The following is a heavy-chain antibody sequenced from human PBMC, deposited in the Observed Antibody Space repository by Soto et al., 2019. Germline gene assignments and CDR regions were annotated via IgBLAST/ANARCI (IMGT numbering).Heavy chain of an antibody. CDR1: GFTFSSYA. J-gene: IGHJ4*02. CDR2: ISGSGCST. Sequence: PGGSLRLSCAASGFTFSSYAMSWVRQAPGKGLEWVSAISGSGCSTYYADSVKGRFTISRDNSKNTLYLQMNSLRAEDTAVYYCAKKIVVVPAAPFDYWGQGTLVTVS. D-gene: IGHD2-2*01. CDR3: AKKIVVVPAAPFDY. V-gene: IGHV3-23*01.